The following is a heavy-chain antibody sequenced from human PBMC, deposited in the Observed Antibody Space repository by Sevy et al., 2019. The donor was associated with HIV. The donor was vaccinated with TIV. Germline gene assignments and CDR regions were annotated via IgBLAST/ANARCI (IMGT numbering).Heavy chain of an antibody. V-gene: IGHV1-8*01. D-gene: IGHD2-15*01. Sequence: ASVKVSCKASGYTFTSYDINWVRQATGQGLEWMGWMNPNSGNTGYAQKFQGRVTMTRNTSISTAYMELSSLRSEDTAVYYCARGSCSGVSCNGYDYGMDVWGQGTTVTVSS. CDR3: ARGSCSGVSCNGYDYGMDV. J-gene: IGHJ6*02. CDR1: GYTFTSYD. CDR2: MNPNSGNT.